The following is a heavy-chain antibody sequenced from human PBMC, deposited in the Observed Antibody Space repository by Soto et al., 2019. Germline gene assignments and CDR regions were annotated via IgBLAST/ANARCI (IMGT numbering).Heavy chain of an antibody. Sequence: EVQLLESGGGLVQPGGSLRLSCAASGFTFSSYAMSWVRQAPGKGLEWVSAISGSGGSTYYADSVKGRFTISRDNSKNPLYLQMNSLGAEDTAVYYCAKDITIFGVGNPRNWFDPWGQGTLVTVSS. CDR3: AKDITIFGVGNPRNWFDP. V-gene: IGHV3-23*01. J-gene: IGHJ5*02. CDR2: ISGSGGST. D-gene: IGHD3-3*01. CDR1: GFTFSSYA.